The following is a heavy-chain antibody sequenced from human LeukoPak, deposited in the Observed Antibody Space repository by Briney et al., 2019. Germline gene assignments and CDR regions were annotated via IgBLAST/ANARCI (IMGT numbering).Heavy chain of an antibody. D-gene: IGHD1-26*01. V-gene: IGHV4-39*01. J-gene: IGHJ4*02. CDR3: VKSGGYGLIDY. Sequence: PSETLSLTCTVSGGSISRSSYYWGCIRRPPGKGLEWIGSIYYSGSTYYNPSLKSRVTISVDTSKNQFSLKLSSVTAADTAMYYCVKSGGYGLIDYWGQGTLVTVSS. CDR2: IYYSGST. CDR1: GGSISRSSYY.